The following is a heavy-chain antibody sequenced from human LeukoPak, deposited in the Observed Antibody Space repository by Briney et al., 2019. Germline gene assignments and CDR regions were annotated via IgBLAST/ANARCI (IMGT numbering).Heavy chain of an antibody. Sequence: GASVKVSCKASRYTFTGYYLHWVRPAPGQGVEWMEWINPKRGDTNYAQKFQGRVTKTRETSLSTAYPELSRVGSRDTAVFFCWREQLWSFDYWGQGTLVTVSS. CDR1: RYTFTGYY. CDR2: INPKRGDT. J-gene: IGHJ4*02. V-gene: IGHV1-2*02. CDR3: WREQLWSFDY. D-gene: IGHD2-21*01.